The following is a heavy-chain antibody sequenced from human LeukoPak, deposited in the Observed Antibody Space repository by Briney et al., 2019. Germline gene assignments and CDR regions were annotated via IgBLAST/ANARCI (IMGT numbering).Heavy chain of an antibody. CDR2: IYYSGST. Sequence: SETLSLSCTVSGGSISSYYWSWIRQPAGKGLEWIGYIYYSGSTTYNPSLKSRVTISVDTSKNQVSLKLTSVTPADTAVYYCARRDDWIDPWGQGTLVTVSS. J-gene: IGHJ5*02. CDR3: ARRDDWIDP. V-gene: IGHV4-59*01. CDR1: GGSISSYY.